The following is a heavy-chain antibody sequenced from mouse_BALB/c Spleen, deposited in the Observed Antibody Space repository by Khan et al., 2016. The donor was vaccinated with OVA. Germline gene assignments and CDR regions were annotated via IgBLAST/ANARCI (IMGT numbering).Heavy chain of an antibody. Sequence: VQLQQSGAELVKPGASVRLSCKASGYTFTSYYLYWVKQRPGQGLEWIGDINPSNGGTNFNEKFKSKATLTVDKSSSTAYMQLSSLTSEDSAVYYCSRSGDGTFAYWGQGTLVTVSA. CDR1: GYTFTSYY. CDR3: SRSGDGTFAY. CDR2: INPSNGGT. V-gene: IGHV1S81*02. J-gene: IGHJ3*01. D-gene: IGHD2-1*01.